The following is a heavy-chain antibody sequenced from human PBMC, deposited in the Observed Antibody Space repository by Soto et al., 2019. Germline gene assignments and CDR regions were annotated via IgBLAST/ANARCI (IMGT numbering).Heavy chain of an antibody. CDR1: GYTFTSYA. D-gene: IGHD6-13*01. CDR2: INAGNGNT. Sequence: QVQLVQSGAEVKKPGASVMVSCKASGYTFTSYAMHWVRQAPGQRLEWMGWINAGNGNTKYSQKFQGRVTITRDTSASTAYMELSSLRSEDTAVYYCARERSSWFLDAFDIWGQGTMVTVSS. V-gene: IGHV1-3*01. J-gene: IGHJ3*02. CDR3: ARERSSWFLDAFDI.